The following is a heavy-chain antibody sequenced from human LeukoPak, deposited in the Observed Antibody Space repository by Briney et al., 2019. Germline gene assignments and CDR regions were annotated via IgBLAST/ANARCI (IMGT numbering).Heavy chain of an antibody. CDR2: ISGSGGST. V-gene: IGHV3-23*01. J-gene: IGHJ4*02. Sequence: GGSLRLSCAASGFTFSSYAMSWVRQAPGKGLEWVSAISGSGGSTYYADSVKGRFTISRDNSKNTLYLQMNSLRAEDTAVYYCARDSTGDYYDSSGYHFDYWGQGTLVTVSS. D-gene: IGHD3-22*01. CDR1: GFTFSSYA. CDR3: ARDSTGDYYDSSGYHFDY.